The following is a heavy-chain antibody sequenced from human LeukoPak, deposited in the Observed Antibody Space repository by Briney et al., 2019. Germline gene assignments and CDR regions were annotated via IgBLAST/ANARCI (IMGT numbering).Heavy chain of an antibody. CDR1: GGSFSGYY. Sequence: SETLSLTCAVYGGSFSGYYWSWIRQPPGKGLEWIGEINHSGSTNYNPPLKSRVTISVDTSKNQFSLKLSSVTAADTAVYYCARGRYRGVFDYWGQGTLVTVSS. CDR2: INHSGST. V-gene: IGHV4-34*01. J-gene: IGHJ4*02. CDR3: ARGRYRGVFDY. D-gene: IGHD1-26*01.